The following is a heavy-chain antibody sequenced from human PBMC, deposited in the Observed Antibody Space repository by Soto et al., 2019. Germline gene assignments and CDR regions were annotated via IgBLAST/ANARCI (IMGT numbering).Heavy chain of an antibody. CDR3: AREGGYVDY. Sequence: SETLSLTCSVSGGPIRSSSHYWGWIRQSPGTGLEWIGSIDESGTTYYNPSLQSRVTVSVDTSKNQFSLKVIAVTGADTAIYCCAREGGYVDYWGQGTLVTVSS. D-gene: IGHD3-16*01. J-gene: IGHJ4*02. V-gene: IGHV4-39*02. CDR1: GGPIRSSSHY. CDR2: IDESGTT.